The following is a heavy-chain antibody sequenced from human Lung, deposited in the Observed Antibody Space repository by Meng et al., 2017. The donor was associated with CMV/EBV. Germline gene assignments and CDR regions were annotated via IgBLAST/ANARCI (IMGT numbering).Heavy chain of an antibody. CDR1: GFTFGDYA. J-gene: IGHJ6*02. CDR3: AKDRGATNRYGMDV. CDR2: ISWNSGSI. D-gene: IGHD1-26*01. V-gene: IGHV3-9*01. Sequence: SCAASGFTFGDYAMHWVRQAPGKGLEWVSGISWNSGSIGYADSVKGRFTISRDNAKNSLYLQMNSLRAEDTALYYCAKDRGATNRYGMDVWGQGNXVTVSS.